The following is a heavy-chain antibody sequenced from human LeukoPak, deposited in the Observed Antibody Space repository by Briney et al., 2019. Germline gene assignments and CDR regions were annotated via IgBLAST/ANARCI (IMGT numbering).Heavy chain of an antibody. V-gene: IGHV1-2*02. Sequence: GASVTVSCTSSGYTFTVYYIHWVRQAHGQGLEWMGRIDTNSGGTHNAQNFQDRATMTRDTSISTAYMELSRLRSDDTAVYYCAREELSSGSYSEALDYWGQGALVTVSS. CDR3: AREELSSGSYSEALDY. J-gene: IGHJ4*02. D-gene: IGHD1-26*01. CDR2: IDTNSGGT. CDR1: GYTFTVYY.